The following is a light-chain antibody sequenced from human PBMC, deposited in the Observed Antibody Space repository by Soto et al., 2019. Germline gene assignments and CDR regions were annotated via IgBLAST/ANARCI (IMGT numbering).Light chain of an antibody. CDR3: QQRSNWPIT. CDR2: DAS. J-gene: IGKJ5*01. CDR1: QSVSSY. Sequence: EIVLTQSPGTLSLSPGERATLYCRASQSVSSYLAWYQQKPGQAPRLLIYDASNRATGIPARFSGSGSGTDFTLTISSLEPEDFAVYYCQQRSNWPITFGQGTRLEIK. V-gene: IGKV3-11*01.